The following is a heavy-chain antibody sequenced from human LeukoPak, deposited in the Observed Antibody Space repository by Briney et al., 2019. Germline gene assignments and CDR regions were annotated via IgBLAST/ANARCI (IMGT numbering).Heavy chain of an antibody. V-gene: IGHV3-30*18. J-gene: IGHJ3*02. D-gene: IGHD3-10*01. Sequence: GGSLRLSCAASGFTFSSYGMHWVRQAPGKGLGWVAIILYDGSNKYYADSVKGRFTISRDNSKNTLYLQMNSPRAEDKAVYYCAKLYAGGSGSYYLAAFDIWGQGTMVTASS. CDR3: AKLYAGGSGSYYLAAFDI. CDR2: ILYDGSNK. CDR1: GFTFSSYG.